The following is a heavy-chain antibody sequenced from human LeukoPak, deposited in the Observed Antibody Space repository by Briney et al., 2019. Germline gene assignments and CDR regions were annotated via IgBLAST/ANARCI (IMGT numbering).Heavy chain of an antibody. CDR1: GFTFSTYA. D-gene: IGHD3-10*01. Sequence: GGSLRLSCAASGFTFSTYAMSWVRQAPGKGLEWVSAISANGGSTFYADSVKGRFTISRDNSKNTQYLQMNSLRAEDTAVYYCAKIMVRGVIMGPSFDYWGQGALVTVSS. V-gene: IGHV3-23*01. CDR3: AKIMVRGVIMGPSFDY. CDR2: ISANGGST. J-gene: IGHJ4*02.